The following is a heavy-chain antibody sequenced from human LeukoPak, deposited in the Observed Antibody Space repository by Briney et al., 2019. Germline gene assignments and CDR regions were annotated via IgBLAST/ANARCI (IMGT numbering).Heavy chain of an antibody. V-gene: IGHV1-46*01. Sequence: ASVKVSCKASRYTFTSYYIHWVRQAPGQGLEWMGIINPSIGSTIYSQKFQGRVTITEDKSTSTAYMELSSLRSEDSAVYYCARVGYYGSGSYDYWGQGTLVTVSS. CDR1: RYTFTSYY. J-gene: IGHJ4*02. CDR3: ARVGYYGSGSYDY. D-gene: IGHD3-10*01. CDR2: INPSIGST.